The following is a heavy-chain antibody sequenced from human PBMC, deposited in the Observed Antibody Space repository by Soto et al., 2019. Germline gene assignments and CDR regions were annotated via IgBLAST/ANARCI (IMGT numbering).Heavy chain of an antibody. V-gene: IGHV1-18*01. J-gene: IGHJ4*02. CDR3: ASEPEIFYY. Sequence: QVQLVQSGAEVKKPGASVKVSCKASGYTFTSYGISWVRQAPGQGLEWMGWISAYNGNTNYAQKLQGRVTMTTYTYTSTAYIELRSLGSCDTAAYSCASEPEIFYYGGQGTLVTVSS. CDR1: GYTFTSYG. CDR2: ISAYNGNT.